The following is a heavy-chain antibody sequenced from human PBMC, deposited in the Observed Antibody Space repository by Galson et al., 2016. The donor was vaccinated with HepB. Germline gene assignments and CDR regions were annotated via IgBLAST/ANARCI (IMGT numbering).Heavy chain of an antibody. Sequence: SLRLSCAASGFTFNSYVMTWVRQAPGKGLEWVAALNDGGERTDYADSVKGRFISSRDNAKNTLYLQMNSLRVEDPAVYYWAKGKRYSDSGGYYVDYWGLGTLVTVSS. CDR1: GFTFNSYV. D-gene: IGHD3-10*01. CDR3: AKGKRYSDSGGYYVDY. J-gene: IGHJ4*02. V-gene: IGHV3-23*01. CDR2: LNDGGERT.